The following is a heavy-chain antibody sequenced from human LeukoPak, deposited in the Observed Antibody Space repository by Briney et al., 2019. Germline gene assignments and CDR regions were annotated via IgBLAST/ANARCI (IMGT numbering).Heavy chain of an antibody. D-gene: IGHD3-10*01. CDR2: IRSDGINK. Sequence: VKPGGSLRLSCAASGFAFSTYTMNWVRQGPGKGLEWVAFIRSDGINKYHADSVKGRFTISRDNSKNTLYLQMNSLRAEDTAVYYCAKLGKTENHYGSGRFSYYYYMDVWGKGTTVTISS. CDR3: AKLGKTENHYGSGRFSYYYYMDV. CDR1: GFAFSTYT. J-gene: IGHJ6*03. V-gene: IGHV3-30*02.